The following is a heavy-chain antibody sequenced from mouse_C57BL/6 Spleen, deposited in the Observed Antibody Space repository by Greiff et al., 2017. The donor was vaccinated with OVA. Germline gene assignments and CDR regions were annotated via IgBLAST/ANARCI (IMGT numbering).Heavy chain of an antibody. Sequence: VMLVESGAELMKPGASVKLSCKAPGYTFTGSWIEWVKQRPGHGLEWIGEILPGSGSTNYNEKFKGKATFTADTSSNTAYMQLSSLTTEDSAIYYCARLLYYGSSYLYYYAMDYWGQGTSVTVSS. CDR2: ILPGSGST. V-gene: IGHV1-9*01. CDR1: GYTFTGSW. CDR3: ARLLYYGSSYLYYYAMDY. D-gene: IGHD1-1*01. J-gene: IGHJ4*01.